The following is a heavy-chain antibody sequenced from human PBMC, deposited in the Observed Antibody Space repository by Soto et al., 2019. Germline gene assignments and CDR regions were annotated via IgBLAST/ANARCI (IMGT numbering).Heavy chain of an antibody. CDR2: IYGDDDK. CDR3: ARSHYVSGREDY. Sequence: QITLKESGPTLVKPTQTLTLTCTFSGFSLSTSGVGVGWIRQPPGKALEWLALIYGDDDKRYSPSLKSRLTITKDTSNNQVFLTMTNMDTVDTAPYYCARSHYVSGREDYWGQGTLVTVSS. V-gene: IGHV2-5*02. J-gene: IGHJ4*02. D-gene: IGHD3-10*01. CDR1: GFSLSTSGVG.